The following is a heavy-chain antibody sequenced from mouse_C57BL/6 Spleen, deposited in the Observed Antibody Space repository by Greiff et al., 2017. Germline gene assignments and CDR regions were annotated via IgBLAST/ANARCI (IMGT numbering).Heavy chain of an antibody. D-gene: IGHD1-1*01. J-gene: IGHJ2*01. CDR1: GYSFTGYF. Sequence: VQLQQSGPELVKPGDSVKISCKASGYSFTGYFMNWVMQSHGKSLEWIGRINPYNGDTFYNQKFKGKATLTVDKSSSTAHMELRSLTSEDSAVYYCARSDYGSSFYFDYWGQGTTLTVSS. V-gene: IGHV1-20*01. CDR3: ARSDYGSSFYFDY. CDR2: INPYNGDT.